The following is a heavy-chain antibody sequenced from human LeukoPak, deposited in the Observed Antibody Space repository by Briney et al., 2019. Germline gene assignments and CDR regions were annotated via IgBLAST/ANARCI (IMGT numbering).Heavy chain of an antibody. D-gene: IGHD3-10*01. Sequence: PSETLSLTCAVYGGSFSGYYWSWIRQPPGKGLEWIGEINHSGSTNYNPSLKSRVTLSVDTSKNQFSLNLSSVTAADTAVYYCARGGFDAFDMWGQGTMVTVSS. CDR1: GGSFSGYY. J-gene: IGHJ3*02. CDR2: INHSGST. CDR3: ARGGFDAFDM. V-gene: IGHV4-34*01.